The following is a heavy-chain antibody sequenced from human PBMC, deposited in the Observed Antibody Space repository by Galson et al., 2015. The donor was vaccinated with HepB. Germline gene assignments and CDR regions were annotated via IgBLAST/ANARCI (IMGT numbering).Heavy chain of an antibody. D-gene: IGHD6-13*01. CDR3: AKGDSSSWYYYYGMDV. Sequence: SLRLSCAASGFTFSSYAMSWVRQAPGKGLEWVSAISGSGGSTYYADSVKGRFTISRDNSKNTLYLQMNSLRAEDTAVYYCAKGDSSSWYYYYGMDVWGQGTTVTVSS. CDR2: ISGSGGST. CDR1: GFTFSSYA. J-gene: IGHJ6*02. V-gene: IGHV3-23*01.